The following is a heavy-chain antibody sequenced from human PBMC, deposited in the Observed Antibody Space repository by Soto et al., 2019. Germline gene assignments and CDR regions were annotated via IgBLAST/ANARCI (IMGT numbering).Heavy chain of an antibody. CDR3: ARVRCFNGLCHTADYGMDV. J-gene: IGHJ6*02. V-gene: IGHV1-69*13. CDR2: IIPISGTT. D-gene: IGHD2-8*01. CDR1: GDVFRSYG. Sequence: GASVKVSCKASGDVFRSYGINWVRQAPGKGLEWMGGIIPISGTTNYAQKFQGRVAITADESTDTVYMELSRLRSEATAVYFCARVRCFNGLCHTADYGMDVWGQGTTVTVSS.